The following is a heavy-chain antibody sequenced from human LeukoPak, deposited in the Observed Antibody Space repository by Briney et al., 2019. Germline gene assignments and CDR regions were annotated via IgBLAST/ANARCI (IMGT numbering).Heavy chain of an antibody. D-gene: IGHD4-17*01. V-gene: IGHV4-59*08. CDR2: IYYSGST. Sequence: SETLSLTCTVSGGTISSYYWSWIRQPPGKGLEWIGYIYYSGSTNYNPSLKSRVTISVDTSKNQFSPKLSSVTAADTAVYYCARRENYGDYDWFDPWGQGTLVTVSS. CDR1: GGTISSYY. J-gene: IGHJ5*02. CDR3: ARRENYGDYDWFDP.